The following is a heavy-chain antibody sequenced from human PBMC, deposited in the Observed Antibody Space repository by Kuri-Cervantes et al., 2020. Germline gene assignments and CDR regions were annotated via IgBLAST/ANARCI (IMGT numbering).Heavy chain of an antibody. CDR1: GYTFTNYD. D-gene: IGHD1-26*01. CDR2: FGPEDGET. Sequence: ASVKVSCKASGYTFTNYDINWVRQAPGKGLEWMGGFGPEDGETIYAQKFQGRVTMTEDTSTDTAYMELSSLRSEDTAVYYCAGNSGSGAFDIWGQGTMVTVSS. CDR3: AGNSGSGAFDI. V-gene: IGHV1-24*01. J-gene: IGHJ3*02.